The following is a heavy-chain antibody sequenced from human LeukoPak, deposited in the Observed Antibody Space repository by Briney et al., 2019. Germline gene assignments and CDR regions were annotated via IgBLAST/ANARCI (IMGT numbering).Heavy chain of an antibody. J-gene: IGHJ3*02. D-gene: IGHD3-22*01. CDR2: INPSGGST. V-gene: IGHV1-46*01. CDR1: GYTFTSYY. Sequence: ASVKVSCKASGYTFTSYYMHWVRQAPGQGLEWMGIINPSGGSTSYAQKFQGRVTMTRDTSISTAYMELSRLRSDDTAVYYCARGTYYDSSGYYWVAFDIWGQGTMVTVSS. CDR3: ARGTYYDSSGYYWVAFDI.